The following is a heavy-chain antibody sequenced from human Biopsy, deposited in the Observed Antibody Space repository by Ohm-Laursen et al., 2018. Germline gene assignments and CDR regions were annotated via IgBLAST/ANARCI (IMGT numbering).Heavy chain of an antibody. D-gene: IGHD1-26*01. CDR1: GGTFTNYA. CDR2: IIPIFGTA. V-gene: IGHV1-69*01. J-gene: IGHJ4*02. CDR3: ARDALGGGSYRFFY. Sequence: GSSVKVFCKASGGTFTNYAISWVRQAPGQGLEWMGGIIPIFGTANYAQKFQGRVTITADESTSTAYMELSSLRSDDTAVYYCARDALGGGSYRFFYWGQGSLVTVSS.